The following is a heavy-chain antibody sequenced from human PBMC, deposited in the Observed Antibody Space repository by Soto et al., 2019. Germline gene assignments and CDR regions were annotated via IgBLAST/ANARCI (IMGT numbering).Heavy chain of an antibody. J-gene: IGHJ6*03. D-gene: IGHD6-19*01. CDR3: AKAGYSSGWYDYYYYMDV. CDR2: ISYDGSNK. CDR1: GFTFSSYG. Sequence: QVQLVESGGGVVQPGRSLRLSCAASGFTFSSYGMHWVRQAPGKGLEWVAVISYDGSNKYYADSVKGRFTISRDNSKNTLYLQMNSLRAEDTAVYYCAKAGYSSGWYDYYYYMDVWGKGTTVTVSS. V-gene: IGHV3-30*18.